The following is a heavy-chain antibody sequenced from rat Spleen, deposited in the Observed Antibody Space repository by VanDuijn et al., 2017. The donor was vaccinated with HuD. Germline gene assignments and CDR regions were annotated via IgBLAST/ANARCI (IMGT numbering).Heavy chain of an antibody. V-gene: IGHV5-27*01. CDR3: TRDGGY. Sequence: EVQLVESDGGLVQPGRSLKLSCAASGFTFSNYYMAWVRQAPTKGLEWVAYISAGGTTFYPDSVKGRFTISRDNAKSTLYLQMNSLRSEDTATYYCTRDGGYWGQGVMVTVSS. CDR1: GFTFSNYY. J-gene: IGHJ2*01. D-gene: IGHD1-11*01. CDR2: ISAGGTT.